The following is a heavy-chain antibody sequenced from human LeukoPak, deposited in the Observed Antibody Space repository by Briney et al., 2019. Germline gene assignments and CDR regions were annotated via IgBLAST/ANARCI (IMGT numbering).Heavy chain of an antibody. D-gene: IGHD2-2*01. V-gene: IGHV3-23*01. CDR3: ARCTASCYANAFDV. CDR1: GFTFSSYA. CDR2: ITGRGAST. J-gene: IGHJ3*01. Sequence: GGSLRLSCAASGFTFSSYAMSWVRQAPGKGLEWVSAITGRGASTYYADSVKGRSTISRDNSKNTLYLQMNSLRAEDTAVYYCARCTASCYANAFDVWGQGTLLTVSS.